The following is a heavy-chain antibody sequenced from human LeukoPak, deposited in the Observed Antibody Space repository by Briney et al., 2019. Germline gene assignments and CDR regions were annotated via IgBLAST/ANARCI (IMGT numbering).Heavy chain of an antibody. CDR1: GFTFSSYA. CDR2: ISESGGST. CDR3: AKDYDGSGSYFYY. D-gene: IGHD3-10*01. V-gene: IGHV3-23*01. J-gene: IGHJ4*02. Sequence: GGSLGLSCAASGFTFSSYAMSWVRQAPGKGLEWVSAISESGGSTYYADSVKGRFTISRDNSKNTLYLQMNNLRAEDTAVYYCAKDYDGSGSYFYYWGQGTLVTVSS.